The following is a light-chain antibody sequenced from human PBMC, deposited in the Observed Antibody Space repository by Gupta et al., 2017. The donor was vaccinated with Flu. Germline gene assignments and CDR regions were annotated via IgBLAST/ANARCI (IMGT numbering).Light chain of an antibody. Sequence: HLVLTPSPSASASLGASVTLTCTLSSVHNTYAIAWHQQQPEKGPRYLMKLNVDGSHTKGDGLPDRFSGSSSGAERDLAISSPKSEEEADYNWQTGGTGHAIFGGGTKLTVL. CDR1: SVHNTYA. J-gene: IGLJ2*01. V-gene: IGLV4-69*01. CDR3: QTGGTGHAI. CDR2: LNVDGSH.